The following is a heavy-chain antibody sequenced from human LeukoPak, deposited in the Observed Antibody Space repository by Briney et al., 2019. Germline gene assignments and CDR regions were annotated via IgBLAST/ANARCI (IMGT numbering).Heavy chain of an antibody. CDR1: GFTSSSYA. CDR3: AKGDYGAGLNYYYGMDV. V-gene: IGHV3-23*01. D-gene: IGHD3-10*01. CDR2: ISGSGGST. J-gene: IGHJ6*02. Sequence: GASLRLSCAASGFTSSSYAMSWVRQAPGKGLEWVSAISGSGGSTYYADSVKGRFTISRDNSKTTLYLQMNSLRSEDTAVFYCAKGDYGAGLNYYYGMDVWGQGTTVTVSS.